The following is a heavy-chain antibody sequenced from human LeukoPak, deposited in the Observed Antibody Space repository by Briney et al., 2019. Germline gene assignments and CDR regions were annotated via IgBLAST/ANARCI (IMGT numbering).Heavy chain of an antibody. CDR3: ARVVLLWFGESIYYYYGMEV. Sequence: SVKVSCKASGGTFSSYAISWVRQAPGQGLEWMGGIIPIFGTANYAQKFQGRVTITADKSTSTAYMELSSLRSEDTAVYYCARVVLLWFGESIYYYYGMEVWGKGTTVTVSS. V-gene: IGHV1-69*06. J-gene: IGHJ6*04. CDR1: GGTFSSYA. CDR2: IIPIFGTA. D-gene: IGHD3-10*01.